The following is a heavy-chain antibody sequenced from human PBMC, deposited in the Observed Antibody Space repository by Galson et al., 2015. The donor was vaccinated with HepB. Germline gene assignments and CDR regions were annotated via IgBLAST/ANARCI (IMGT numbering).Heavy chain of an antibody. CDR1: GGSISSSNW. J-gene: IGHJ3*02. CDR3: ARDVLLLTDLRDIAAAGIGEDAFDI. D-gene: IGHD6-13*01. V-gene: IGHV4-4*02. CDR2: IYHSGST. Sequence: SETLSLTCAVSGGSISSSNWWSWVRQPPGKGLEWIGEIYHSGSTNYNPSLKSRVTISVDKSKNQFSLKLSSVTAADTAVYYCARDVLLLTDLRDIAAAGIGEDAFDIWGQGTMVTVSS.